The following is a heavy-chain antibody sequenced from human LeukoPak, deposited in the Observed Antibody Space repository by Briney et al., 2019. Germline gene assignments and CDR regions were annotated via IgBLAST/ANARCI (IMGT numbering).Heavy chain of an antibody. D-gene: IGHD3-22*01. CDR2: IYYSGST. CDR1: GGSISSSSYY. J-gene: IGHJ3*02. CDR3: ASLVVITSGAFDI. Sequence: SETLSLTCTVSGGSISSSSYYWGWIRQPPGKGLEWIGSIYYSGSTYYNPSLKSRVTISVDTSKNQFSLKLSSVTAADTAVYYCASLVVITSGAFDIWGQGTMVTASS. V-gene: IGHV4-39*01.